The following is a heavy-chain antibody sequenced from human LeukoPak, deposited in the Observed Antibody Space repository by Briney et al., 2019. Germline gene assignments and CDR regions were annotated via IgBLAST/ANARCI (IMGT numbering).Heavy chain of an antibody. D-gene: IGHD6-13*01. V-gene: IGHV1-69*13. CDR1: GDSFSSYT. CDR3: ARAKAGYSSCWSY. CDR2: IIPIFRFA. J-gene: IGHJ4*02. Sequence: ASVKVSCKASGDSFSSYTISWLRQVPGQGPEWMGGIIPIFRFADYAQKFQGRLTLTADESTATAYMELSSLTSEDTAVYFCARAKAGYSSCWSYWGQGTLVTVSS.